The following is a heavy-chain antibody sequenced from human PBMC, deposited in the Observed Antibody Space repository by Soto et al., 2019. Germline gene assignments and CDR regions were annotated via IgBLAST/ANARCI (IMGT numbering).Heavy chain of an antibody. CDR2: IYYSGST. CDR3: AIQGIAAAGTSYYFDY. CDR1: GGSISSYY. V-gene: IGHV4-59*08. D-gene: IGHD6-13*01. Sequence: QVQLQESGPGLVKPSETLSLTCTVSGGSISSYYWSWIRQPPGKGLEWIGYIYYSGSTNYNPSLKSRVTISVDTSTNQFSLKLSSVTAADTAVYYCAIQGIAAAGTSYYFDYWGQGTLVTVSS. J-gene: IGHJ4*02.